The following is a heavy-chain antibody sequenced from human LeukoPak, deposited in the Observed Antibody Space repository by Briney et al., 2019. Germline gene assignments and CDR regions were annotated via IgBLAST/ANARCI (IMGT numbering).Heavy chain of an antibody. Sequence: PGGSLRLSCAASGFTFSSYAMHWVRQAPGKGLEWVAVISYDGSNKYYADSVKGRFTISRDNSKNTLHLQMNSLRAEDTAVYYCVRDYSRHRYFDYWGQGTLVTVSS. J-gene: IGHJ4*02. CDR3: VRDYSRHRYFDY. D-gene: IGHD3-16*02. CDR1: GFTFSSYA. CDR2: ISYDGSNK. V-gene: IGHV3-30*04.